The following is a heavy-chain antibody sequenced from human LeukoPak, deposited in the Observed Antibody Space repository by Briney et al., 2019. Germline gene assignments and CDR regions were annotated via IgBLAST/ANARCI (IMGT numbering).Heavy chain of an antibody. D-gene: IGHD5/OR15-5a*01. CDR1: GFTVSNNF. CDR2: IHSDGHT. Sequence: GGSLRLSCAASGFTVSNNFMYWVRQAPGKGLEWVSVIHSDGHTLYADSVEGRFTISRDNFKNTVYLQMSSLRAEDTAVYYCAREDNRGVYDDGFDIWGQGTMVTVSS. V-gene: IGHV3-53*01. CDR3: AREDNRGVYDDGFDI. J-gene: IGHJ3*02.